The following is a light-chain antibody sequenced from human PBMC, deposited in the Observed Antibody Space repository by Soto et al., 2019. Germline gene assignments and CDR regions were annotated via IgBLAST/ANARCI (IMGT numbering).Light chain of an antibody. J-gene: IGKJ1*01. CDR1: QSLLHSNGYNY. V-gene: IGKV2-28*01. Sequence: DIVMTQSPLSLPVTPGEPASISCRSSQSLLHSNGYNYLDWYLQKPGQSPQLLIYLGSNRASGVHDRFNGSGSGTDFTLKISRVEAEDVGVYYCMQALQTPRTFGQGTKVEIK. CDR2: LGS. CDR3: MQALQTPRT.